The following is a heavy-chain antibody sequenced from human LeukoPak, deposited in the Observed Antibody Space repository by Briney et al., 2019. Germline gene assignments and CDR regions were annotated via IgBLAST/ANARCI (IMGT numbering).Heavy chain of an antibody. CDR3: TTDLYYYDSSGYYYG. V-gene: IGHV3-15*01. D-gene: IGHD3-22*01. CDR2: IKSKTDGGTT. CDR1: GFTFSNAW. Sequence: PGGSLRLSCAASGFTFSNAWMSWVRQAPGKGLEWVGRIKSKTDGGTTDYAAPVKGRFTISRDDSKNTLYLQMNSLKTEDTAVYYCTTDLYYYDSSGYYYGWGQGTLVTVSS. J-gene: IGHJ4*02.